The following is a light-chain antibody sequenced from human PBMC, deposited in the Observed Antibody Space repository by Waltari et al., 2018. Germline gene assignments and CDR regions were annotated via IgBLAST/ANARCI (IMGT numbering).Light chain of an antibody. Sequence: PSVSVSPGQTASLTCSGDRLGDKYAYWYQQKPGQSPVRVIYQDSRRSSGIPERFSGSNSGNTATLTISGSQAMDEADYYCQAWDSNTVVFGRGTKLTVL. CDR1: RLGDKY. J-gene: IGLJ2*01. V-gene: IGLV3-1*01. CDR3: QAWDSNTVV. CDR2: QDS.